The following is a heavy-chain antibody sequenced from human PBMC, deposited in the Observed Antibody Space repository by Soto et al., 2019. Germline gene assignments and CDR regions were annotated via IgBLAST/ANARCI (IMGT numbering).Heavy chain of an antibody. CDR1: GYTFTNYY. J-gene: IGHJ4*02. D-gene: IGHD1-26*01. Sequence: ASVKVSCKASGYTFTNYYIHWVRQAPVQGPEWMGIINPSDGRTTYTQKFQGRVTMIRDTSTSTVYMELSSLTSEDTAVYYCARVSGSYWPFDYWGQGTLVTVSS. CDR2: INPSDGRT. CDR3: ARVSGSYWPFDY. V-gene: IGHV1-46*01.